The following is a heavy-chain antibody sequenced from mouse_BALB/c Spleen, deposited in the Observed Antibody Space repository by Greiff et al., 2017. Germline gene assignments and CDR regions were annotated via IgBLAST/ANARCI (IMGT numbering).Heavy chain of an antibody. CDR2: ISYDGSN. CDR3: ARDLYDYAPYYYAMDY. CDR1: GYSITSGYY. Sequence: EVKLQESGPGLVKPSQSLSLTCSVTGYSITSGYYWNWIRQFPGNKLEWMGYISYDGSNNYNPSLKNRISITRDTSKNQFFLKLNSVTTEDTATYYCARDLYDYAPYYYAMDYWGQGTSVTVSS. D-gene: IGHD2-4*01. V-gene: IGHV3-6*02. J-gene: IGHJ4*01.